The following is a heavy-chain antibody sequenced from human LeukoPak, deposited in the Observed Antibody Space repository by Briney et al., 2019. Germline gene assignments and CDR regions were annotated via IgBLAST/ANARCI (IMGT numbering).Heavy chain of an antibody. CDR1: GFTFSSYS. CDR3: AKSANLVGTIYYYYMDV. D-gene: IGHD1-26*01. J-gene: IGHJ6*03. Sequence: GGSLRLSCAASGFTFSSYSMNWVRQAPGKGLEWDSGISGSGGSTYYADSVKGRFTISRDNSKNTLYLQMNSLRAEDTAVYFCAKSANLVGTIYYYYMDVWGKGTTVTVSS. V-gene: IGHV3-23*01. CDR2: ISGSGGST.